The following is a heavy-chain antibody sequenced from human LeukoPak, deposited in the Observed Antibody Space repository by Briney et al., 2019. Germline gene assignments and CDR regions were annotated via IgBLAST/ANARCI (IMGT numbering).Heavy chain of an antibody. CDR2: IYYSGST. Sequence: PSETLSLTCTVSGGSISSSSYYWGWIRQPPGKGLEWIGSIYYSGSTYYNPSLKSRVTISVDTSKNQFSLKLSSVTAADTAVYYCARGRDSSKPLYYYGMDVWGQGTTVTVSS. V-gene: IGHV4-39*01. D-gene: IGHD6-13*01. CDR3: ARGRDSSKPLYYYGMDV. J-gene: IGHJ6*02. CDR1: GGSISSSSYY.